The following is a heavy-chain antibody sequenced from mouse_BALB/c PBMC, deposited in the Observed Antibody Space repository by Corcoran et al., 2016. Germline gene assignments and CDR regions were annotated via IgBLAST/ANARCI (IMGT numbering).Heavy chain of an antibody. D-gene: IGHD2-14*01. J-gene: IGHJ1*01. CDR3: VRRYDWYFDV. CDR2: ISYDGSN. V-gene: IGHV3-6*02. CDR1: DYSITSGYY. Sequence: DVQLQESGPGRVKPSQSLSLTGSVTDYSITSGYYWNWIRQFPGNKLEWMGYISYDGSNNYNPSNKNRISITRDTSKNQFFLKLNSLTTEDTATYYCVRRYDWYFDVWGAGTTVTVSS.